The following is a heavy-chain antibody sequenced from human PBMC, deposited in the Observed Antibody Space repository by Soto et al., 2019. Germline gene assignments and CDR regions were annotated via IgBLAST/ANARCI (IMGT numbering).Heavy chain of an antibody. CDR1: GGSISSYY. J-gene: IGHJ5*02. Sequence: QVQLQESGPGLVKPSETLSLTCTVSGGSISSYYWSWIRQPPGKGLEWIGYIYYSGSTNYNPSLKSRVTISVDTSKNQFSLKLSSVTAADTAVYYCARARGGYSSSSPNWFDPWGQGTLVTVSS. CDR2: IYYSGST. V-gene: IGHV4-59*01. CDR3: ARARGGYSSSSPNWFDP. D-gene: IGHD6-6*01.